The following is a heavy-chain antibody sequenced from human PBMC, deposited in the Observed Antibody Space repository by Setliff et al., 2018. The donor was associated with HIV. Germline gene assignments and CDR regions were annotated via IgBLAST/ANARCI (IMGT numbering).Heavy chain of an antibody. V-gene: IGHV1-46*01. J-gene: IGHJ4*02. CDR1: GYAFTYYY. D-gene: IGHD3-3*01. Sequence: ASVKVSCKTSGYAFTYYYIHWVRQAPGQGLEWLGTLNPNCGSTTYAQKFQGRVTMTRDTSTSTVYMELRSLRSGDTAVYYCARVVDRDYDFWSAYEYWGQGTMVTVSS. CDR2: LNPNCGST. CDR3: ARVVDRDYDFWSAYEY.